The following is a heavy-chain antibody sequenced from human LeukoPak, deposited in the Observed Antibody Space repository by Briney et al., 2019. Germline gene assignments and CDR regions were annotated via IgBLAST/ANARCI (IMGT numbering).Heavy chain of an antibody. D-gene: IGHD1-26*01. J-gene: IGHJ3*02. CDR2: IYYSGST. V-gene: IGHV4-59*08. CDR3: ARLRGSYGGDAFDI. CDR1: GGSISSYY. Sequence: SETLSLTCTVSGGSISSYYWSWIRQPPGKGLEWIGYIYYSGSTNYNPSLKSRVTISADTSKNQFSLKLSSVTAADTAVFYCARLRGSYGGDAFDIWGQGTMVTVSS.